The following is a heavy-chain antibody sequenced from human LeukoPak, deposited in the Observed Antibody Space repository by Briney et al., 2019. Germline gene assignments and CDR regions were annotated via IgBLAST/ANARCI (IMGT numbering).Heavy chain of an antibody. CDR2: ISYDGSNK. CDR3: ARVDCSGGSCYLRPFDY. J-gene: IGHJ4*02. V-gene: IGHV3-30-3*01. Sequence: GGSLRLSCAASGFTFSSYAMHWVRQAPGKGLEWVAVISYDGSNKYYADSVKGRFPIPRDNSKNTLYLQMNSLRAEDTAVYYCARVDCSGGSCYLRPFDYWGQGTLVTVSS. D-gene: IGHD2-15*01. CDR1: GFTFSSYA.